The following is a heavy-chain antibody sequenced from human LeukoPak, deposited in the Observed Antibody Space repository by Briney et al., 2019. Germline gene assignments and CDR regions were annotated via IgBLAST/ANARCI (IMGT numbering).Heavy chain of an antibody. CDR2: ISSSDSTI. D-gene: IGHD1-26*01. Sequence: GGSLRLSCAASGFTFSDYYMSWIRQAPGKGLEWVSYISSSDSTIYYADSVKGRFTISRDNAKNSLYLQMNSLRAEDTAVYYCAKWELYSGFYYIDYWGQGTLATVSS. CDR3: AKWELYSGFYYIDY. V-gene: IGHV3-11*04. J-gene: IGHJ4*02. CDR1: GFTFSDYY.